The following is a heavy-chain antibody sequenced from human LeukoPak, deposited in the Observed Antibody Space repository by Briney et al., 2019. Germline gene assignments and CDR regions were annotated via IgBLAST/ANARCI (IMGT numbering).Heavy chain of an antibody. CDR1: GFTFTTYA. Sequence: GGSLRLSCAASGFTFTTYAISWVRQAPGKGLEWVSDISGSGGSTYYADSVKGRFTISRDNSKNTLYLQMNSLRAEDTAVYYCARLTSIIVVPAASFDYWSQGTLVTVSS. CDR2: ISGSGGST. CDR3: ARLTSIIVVPAASFDY. J-gene: IGHJ4*02. V-gene: IGHV3-23*01. D-gene: IGHD2-2*01.